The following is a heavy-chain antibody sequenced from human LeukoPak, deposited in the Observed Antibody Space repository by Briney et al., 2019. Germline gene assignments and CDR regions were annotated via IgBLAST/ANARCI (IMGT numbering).Heavy chain of an antibody. CDR1: GFTFSSYA. D-gene: IGHD6-6*01. V-gene: IGHV3-23*01. CDR2: ISGSGGST. CDR3: ARWPYSSSYYFDY. Sequence: GGSLRLSCAASGFTFSSYAMSWVRQAPGKGLEWVSAISGSGGSTYYADSVKGRFTISRDNAKNSLYLQMNSLRAEDTAVYYCARWPYSSSYYFDYWGQGTLVTVSS. J-gene: IGHJ4*02.